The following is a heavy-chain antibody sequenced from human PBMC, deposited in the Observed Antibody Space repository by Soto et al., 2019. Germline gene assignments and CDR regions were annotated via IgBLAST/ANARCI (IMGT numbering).Heavy chain of an antibody. V-gene: IGHV4-59*01. CDR3: ARVFLAAAGTGALDI. CDR2: IYYSGST. D-gene: IGHD6-13*01. CDR1: VGSISSYY. J-gene: IGHJ3*02. Sequence: PSETLSLTCTVSVGSISSYYWSLIRQPPGKGLEWIGYIYYSGSTNYNPSLKSRVTISVDTSKNQFSLKLSSVTAADTAVYYCARVFLAAAGTGALDIWGQGTMVTVSS.